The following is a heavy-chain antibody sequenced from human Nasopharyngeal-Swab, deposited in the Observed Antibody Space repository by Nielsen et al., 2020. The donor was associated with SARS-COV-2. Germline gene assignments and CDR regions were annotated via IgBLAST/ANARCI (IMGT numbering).Heavy chain of an antibody. Sequence: GGSLRLSCAASGFTFSSYGMHWVRQAPGKGLEWVAVISYDGSNKYYADSVKGRFTISRDNSKNTLYLQMNSLRAEDTAVYYCAKDLDWDIVGATSAFDIWGQGTMVTVSS. CDR2: ISYDGSNK. V-gene: IGHV3-30*18. CDR3: AKDLDWDIVGATSAFDI. CDR1: GFTFSSYG. J-gene: IGHJ3*02. D-gene: IGHD1-26*01.